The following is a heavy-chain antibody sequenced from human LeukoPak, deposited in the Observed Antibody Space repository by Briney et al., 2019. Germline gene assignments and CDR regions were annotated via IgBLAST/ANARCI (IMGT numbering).Heavy chain of an antibody. CDR3: ARGGLGRLTYYYDSSGYYLAY. CDR2: IYYSGST. Sequence: LETLSLTCTVSGGSISSYYWSWIRQPPGKGLEWIGYIYYSGSTNYNPSLKSRVTITVDTSKNQFSLKLSSVTAADTAVYYCARGGLGRLTYYYDSSGYYLAYWGQGTLVTVSS. V-gene: IGHV4-59*01. CDR1: GGSISSYY. D-gene: IGHD3-22*01. J-gene: IGHJ4*02.